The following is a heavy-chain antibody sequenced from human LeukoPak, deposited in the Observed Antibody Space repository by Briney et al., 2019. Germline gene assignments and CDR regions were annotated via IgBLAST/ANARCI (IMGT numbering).Heavy chain of an antibody. CDR3: AKEKVVPAASDY. Sequence: GGSLRLSCAASGFTFSSYWMNWVRQAPGKGLVWVSRIASDGSSTTYADSVKGRFSISRDNAKNTLYLQMNSLRAEDTAVYYCAKEKVVPAASDYWGQGTLVTVSS. CDR1: GFTFSSYW. CDR2: IASDGSST. V-gene: IGHV3-74*01. J-gene: IGHJ4*02. D-gene: IGHD2-2*01.